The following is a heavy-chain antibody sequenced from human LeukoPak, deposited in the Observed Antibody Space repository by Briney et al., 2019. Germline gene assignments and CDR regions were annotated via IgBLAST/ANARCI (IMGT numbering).Heavy chain of an antibody. J-gene: IGHJ5*02. CDR1: GGSISSHY. CDR3: AREVAGSGLSYNWFDP. V-gene: IGHV4-59*11. Sequence: SETLSLTCTVSGGSISSHYWSWIRQPPGKGLEWIGYIYYSGSTNYNPSLKSRVTISVDTSKNQFSLKLSSVTAADTAVYYCAREVAGSGLSYNWFDPWGQGTLVTVSS. CDR2: IYYSGST. D-gene: IGHD6-19*01.